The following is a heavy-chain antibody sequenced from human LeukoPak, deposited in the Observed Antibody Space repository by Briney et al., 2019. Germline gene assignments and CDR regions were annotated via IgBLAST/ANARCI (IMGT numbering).Heavy chain of an antibody. V-gene: IGHV3-23*01. CDR2: ISGGGGGT. CDR3: AVRADCSSTSCYLAY. CDR1: GFIFSNYA. D-gene: IGHD2-2*01. J-gene: IGHJ4*02. Sequence: HPGGSLRLSCAASGFIFSNYAMSWVRQAPGKGPEWVSGISGGGGGTYYADSVKGRFTISRANSKNTLYLQMNSLRAEDTAVYYCAVRADCSSTSCYLAYWGQGALVTVSS.